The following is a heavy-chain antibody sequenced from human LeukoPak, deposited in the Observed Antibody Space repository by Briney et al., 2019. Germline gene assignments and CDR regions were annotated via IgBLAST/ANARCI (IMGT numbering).Heavy chain of an antibody. Sequence: SETLSLTCTVSGGSISSYYWSWIRQPPGKGLEWIGYIYYSGSANYNPSLKSRVTMSVDTSKNQFSLKLSSVTAADTAVYYCARDNGASGWSHQSFDYWGQGTMVTVSS. CDR1: GGSISSYY. CDR2: IYYSGSA. V-gene: IGHV4-59*12. CDR3: ARDNGASGWSHQSFDY. D-gene: IGHD6-19*01. J-gene: IGHJ4*02.